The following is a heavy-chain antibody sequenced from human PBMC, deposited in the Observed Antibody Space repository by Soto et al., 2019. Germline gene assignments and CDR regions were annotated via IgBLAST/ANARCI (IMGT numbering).Heavy chain of an antibody. CDR2: INHSGST. V-gene: IGHV4-34*01. D-gene: IGHD6-13*01. Sequence: PSETLSLTCAVYGGSFSGYYWSWIRQPPGKGLEWIGEINHSGSTNYNPSLKSRVTISVDTSKNQFSLKLSSVTAADTAVYYCARGNNGRGSWLPHIYYYYYGMDVWGQGTTVTVS. CDR3: ARGNNGRGSWLPHIYYYYYGMDV. CDR1: GGSFSGYY. J-gene: IGHJ6*02.